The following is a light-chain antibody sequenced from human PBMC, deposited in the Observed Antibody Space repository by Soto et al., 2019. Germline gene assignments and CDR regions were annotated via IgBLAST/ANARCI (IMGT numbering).Light chain of an antibody. V-gene: IGKV3-15*01. Sequence: EIVMTQSPATLSASPGESATLSCTASQSVRSHLAWYQQKPGQAPRLLIYGASNRATGIPARFSGSGSGTESTLTISNLQSQDLAVYYCQQQYNWPPDTFGGGTKVESK. J-gene: IGKJ4*01. CDR3: QQQYNWPPDT. CDR1: QSVRSH. CDR2: GAS.